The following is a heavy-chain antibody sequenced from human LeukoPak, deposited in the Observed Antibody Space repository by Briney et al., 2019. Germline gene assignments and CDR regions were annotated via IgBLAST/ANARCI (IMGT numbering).Heavy chain of an antibody. CDR2: ISGSGGST. D-gene: IGHD3-3*01. V-gene: IGHV3-23*01. CDR1: GFTFSSYA. CDR3: AKDGYDFWSGYPGY. J-gene: IGHJ4*02. Sequence: GGSLRLSCAASGFTFSSYAMSWVRQAPGKGLEWVSAISGSGGSTYYADSVKGRFTISRDNSKNTLYLQMNSLRAEDTAVYYCAKDGYDFWSGYPGYWGQGTLVTVSS.